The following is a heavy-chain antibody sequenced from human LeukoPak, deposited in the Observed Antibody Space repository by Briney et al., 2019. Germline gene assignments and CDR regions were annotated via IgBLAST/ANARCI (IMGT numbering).Heavy chain of an antibody. CDR1: GYTFTSYY. D-gene: IGHD5-12*01. J-gene: IGHJ4*02. CDR2: INPSGGST. V-gene: IGHV1-46*01. CDR3: ARDPAVVYSGYQLHYFDY. Sequence: GASVKVSCKASGYTFTSYYMHWVRQAPGQGLEWMGIINPSGGSTSYAQKFQGRVTMTRYMATSTVYMELSSLRSEDTAVYYCARDPAVVYSGYQLHYFDYWGQGTLVTVSS.